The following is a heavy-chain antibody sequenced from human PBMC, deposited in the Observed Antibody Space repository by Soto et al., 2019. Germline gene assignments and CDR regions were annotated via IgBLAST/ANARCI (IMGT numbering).Heavy chain of an antibody. CDR1: GGTFSSYA. V-gene: IGHV1-69*01. Sequence: QVQLEQSGAEVKKPGSSVKVSCKASGGTFSSYAISWVRQAPGQGLEWMGGIIPIFGTANYAQKFQGRVTITADESTSTAYMELSSLRSEDTAVYYCARGDDILTGYYYYGMDVWGQGTTVTVSS. D-gene: IGHD3-9*01. CDR3: ARGDDILTGYYYYGMDV. J-gene: IGHJ6*02. CDR2: IIPIFGTA.